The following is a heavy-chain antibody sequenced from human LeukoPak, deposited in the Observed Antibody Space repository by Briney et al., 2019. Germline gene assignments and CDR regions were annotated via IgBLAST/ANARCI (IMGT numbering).Heavy chain of an antibody. J-gene: IGHJ4*02. CDR2: ISAYNGNT. CDR1: GYTFTSYG. D-gene: IGHD3-10*01. V-gene: IGHV1-18*01. CDR3: ARELKTYYYGSGGSDY. Sequence: GASVKVSCKASGYTFTSYGISWVRQAPGQGLEWMGWISAYNGNTNYAQKLQGRVTMTTDTSTSTAYMELRSLRSDDTAVYYCARELKTYYYGSGGSDYWGQGTLVTVSS.